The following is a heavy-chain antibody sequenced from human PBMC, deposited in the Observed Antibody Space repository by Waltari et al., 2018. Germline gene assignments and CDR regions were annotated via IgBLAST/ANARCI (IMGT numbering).Heavy chain of an antibody. J-gene: IGHJ6*02. Sequence: QVQLVQSGAEVKKPGASVKVSCKASGYPFTSYDINWVRQAPGQGLEWMGWMNPNSGNTGYAQKFQGRVTMTRNTSISTAYMELSSLRSEDTAVYYCARGASSWYYYYGMDVWGQGTTVTVSS. CDR3: ARGASSWYYYYGMDV. CDR1: GYPFTSYD. D-gene: IGHD6-13*01. CDR2: MNPNSGNT. V-gene: IGHV1-8*01.